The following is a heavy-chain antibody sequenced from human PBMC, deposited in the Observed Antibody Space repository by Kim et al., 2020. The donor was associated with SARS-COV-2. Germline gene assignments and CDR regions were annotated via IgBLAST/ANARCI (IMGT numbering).Heavy chain of an antibody. V-gene: IGHV3-23*01. J-gene: IGHJ2*01. CDR2: ISGSGGST. CDR3: AKTPWELPARVWYFDL. CDR1: GFTFSSYA. D-gene: IGHD1-26*01. Sequence: GGSLRLSCAASGFTFSSYAMSWVRQAPGKGLEWVSAISGSGGSTYYADSVKGRFTISRDNSKNTLYLQMNSLRAEDTAVYYCAKTPWELPARVWYFDLWGRGTLVTVSS.